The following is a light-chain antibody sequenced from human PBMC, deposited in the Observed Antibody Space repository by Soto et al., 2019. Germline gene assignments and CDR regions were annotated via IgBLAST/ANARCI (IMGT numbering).Light chain of an antibody. V-gene: IGLV1-51*01. CDR2: DDN. CDR1: SSNIGNSY. CDR3: GTWYSSLTTGRAV. J-gene: IGLJ3*02. Sequence: QSVLTQPPSVSAAPGQTVTVSCSGTSSNIGNSYVSWYQQFPGTAPRLLIYDDNKQPSGIRDRFSGSKSGTAATLAITGLQTGDEAVYYCGTWYSSLTTGRAVFGGGTKLTVL.